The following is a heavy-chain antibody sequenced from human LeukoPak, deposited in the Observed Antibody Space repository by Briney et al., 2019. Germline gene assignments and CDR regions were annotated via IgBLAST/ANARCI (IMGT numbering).Heavy chain of an antibody. CDR2: IRPSTTYT. Sequence: KPGGSLRLSCAVSGFTFSDYYMSWIRHAGGEGLEWVSYIRPSTTYTHYADSVKGRFNISRDNAKNSVYLQMNSLRVEDTAVYYCARTTAVSSGWPALFDFWGQGTLVTVSS. CDR3: ARTTAVSSGWPALFDF. D-gene: IGHD6-19*01. J-gene: IGHJ4*02. CDR1: GFTFSDYY. V-gene: IGHV3-11*06.